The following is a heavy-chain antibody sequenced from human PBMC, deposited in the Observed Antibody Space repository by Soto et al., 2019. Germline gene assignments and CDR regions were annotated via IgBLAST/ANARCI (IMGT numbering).Heavy chain of an antibody. D-gene: IGHD2-2*01. Sequence: ASVKVSCKASGYTFTSYGISWVRQAPGQGLEWMGWISAYNGNTNYAQKLQGRVTMTTDTSTSTAYMELRSLRSDDTAVYYCARDSPVIVVVPAAMEDWFDPWGQGTLVTVSS. CDR3: ARDSPVIVVVPAAMEDWFDP. CDR2: ISAYNGNT. CDR1: GYTFTSYG. V-gene: IGHV1-18*01. J-gene: IGHJ5*02.